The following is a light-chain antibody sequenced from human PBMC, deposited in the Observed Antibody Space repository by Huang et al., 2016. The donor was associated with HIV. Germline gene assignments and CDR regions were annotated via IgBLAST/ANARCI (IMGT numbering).Light chain of an antibody. CDR3: QHYDSLPLT. J-gene: IGKJ4*01. CDR1: QDISNY. V-gene: IGKV1-33*01. Sequence: DIQMTQSPSSLSASVGDRVTITCQASQDISNYLNWYQQKPGTAPKLLIYDASNLETGVPSRFSGSGSGADFTFTISSLQPEDIATYYCQHYDSLPLTFGGGTKVEIK. CDR2: DAS.